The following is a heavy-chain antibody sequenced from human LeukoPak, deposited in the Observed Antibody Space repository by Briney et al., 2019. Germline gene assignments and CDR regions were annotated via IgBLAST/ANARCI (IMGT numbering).Heavy chain of an antibody. V-gene: IGHV3-9*03. CDR1: GFTFDDYA. Sequence: PGGSLRLSCAASGFTFDDYAMHWVRQAPGKGLEWVSGISWNSGSIDYADSVKGRFTVSRDNAENSLYLQMNSPRAEDMALYYCAKGGGTYSDWYFDLWGRGTLVTVSS. CDR3: AKGGGTYSDWYFDL. CDR2: ISWNSGSI. D-gene: IGHD1-14*01. J-gene: IGHJ2*01.